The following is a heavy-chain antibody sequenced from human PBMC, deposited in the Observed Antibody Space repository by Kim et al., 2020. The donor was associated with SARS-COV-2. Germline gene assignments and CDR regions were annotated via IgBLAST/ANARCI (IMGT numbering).Heavy chain of an antibody. D-gene: IGHD3-22*01. Sequence: GGALRLSCAASGYTVTYSYMGWVRQAPGKGLEWVSFIYSGGDTIYADSVKGRLIISSNPSKNTLYLQMNSLRAEDTAVDYCATVVFYYDAGYFKIWGRGTLVIVSS. CDR1: GYTVTYSY. V-gene: IGHV3-66*01. CDR3: ATVVFYYDAGYFKI. J-gene: IGHJ1*01. CDR2: IYSGGDT.